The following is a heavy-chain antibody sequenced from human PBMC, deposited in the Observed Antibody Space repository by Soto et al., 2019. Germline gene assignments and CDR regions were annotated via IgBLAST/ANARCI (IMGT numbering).Heavy chain of an antibody. CDR1: GGYCSGYD. Sequence: PSETLCLTSAVDGGYCSGYDGSWIRQTPGKGLEWIGEINHSGSTNYNPSLKSRVTISVDTSKNQFSLKLSSVTAADTAVYYCARGTSVVPAAKKAFDYWGQGTLVTVS. CDR3: ARGTSVVPAAKKAFDY. J-gene: IGHJ4*02. D-gene: IGHD2-2*01. V-gene: IGHV4-34*01. CDR2: INHSGST.